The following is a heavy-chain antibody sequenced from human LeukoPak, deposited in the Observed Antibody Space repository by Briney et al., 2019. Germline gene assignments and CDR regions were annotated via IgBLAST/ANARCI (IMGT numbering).Heavy chain of an antibody. D-gene: IGHD6-6*01. Sequence: ASVKVSCKASGYTFTSYGISWVRQAPGQGLEWMGWISAYNGNTKYAQKLQGRVTMTTDTSTSTAYMELRSLRSDDTAVYYCGRIVIAAPGFGFDPWGQGTLVTVSS. V-gene: IGHV1-18*01. J-gene: IGHJ5*02. CDR2: ISAYNGNT. CDR3: GRIVIAAPGFGFDP. CDR1: GYTFTSYG.